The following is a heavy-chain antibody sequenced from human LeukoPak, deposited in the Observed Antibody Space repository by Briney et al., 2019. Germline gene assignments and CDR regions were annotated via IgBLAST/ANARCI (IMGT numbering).Heavy chain of an antibody. CDR3: VRDVHSSYDY. V-gene: IGHV1-2*02. Sequence: ASVKVSCKTSGYTFTDYYIHWVRLAPGQGLELIGWIGPTYGDTNYGQKFQGRVTMTRDTSIRTAFMDLTSLTSDVTAVYYCVRDVHSSYDYWGQGTLVTVSS. CDR1: GYTFTDYY. D-gene: IGHD3-10*01. CDR2: IGPTYGDT. J-gene: IGHJ4*02.